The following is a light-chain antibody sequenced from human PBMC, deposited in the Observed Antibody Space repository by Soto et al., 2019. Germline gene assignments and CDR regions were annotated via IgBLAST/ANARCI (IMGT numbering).Light chain of an antibody. V-gene: IGLV1-40*01. CDR3: QSYDSSLSGYV. J-gene: IGLJ1*01. CDR1: SSNIGAGYD. Sequence: QSVLTQPPSVSGAPAQRVTISCTGSSSNIGAGYDVHWYQQLPGTAPKLLIYGNNNRPSGVPDRFSGSKSGTSASLAITGLQAEDEADYYCQSYDSSLSGYVFGTGTKVTVL. CDR2: GNN.